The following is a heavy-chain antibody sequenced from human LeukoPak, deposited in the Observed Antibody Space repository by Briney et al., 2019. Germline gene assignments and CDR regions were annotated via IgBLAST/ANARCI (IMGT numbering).Heavy chain of an antibody. J-gene: IGHJ4*02. CDR3: ARGRRYLDWSEYYFDF. CDR1: GDSISSYF. Sequence: SETLSLTCTVSGDSISSYFWSWIRQPAGKGLEWIGSISHRGSTSSNPSLKSRVTISRDTSKNQFSLRLSSLTAADTAVYYCARGRRYLDWSEYYFDFWGQGSLVTVSS. V-gene: IGHV4-59*05. CDR2: ISHRGST. D-gene: IGHD3-9*01.